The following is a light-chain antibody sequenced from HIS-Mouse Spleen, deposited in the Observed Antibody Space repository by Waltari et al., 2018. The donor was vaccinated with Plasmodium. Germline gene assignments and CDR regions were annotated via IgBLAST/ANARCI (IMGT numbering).Light chain of an antibody. CDR2: GAS. Sequence: EIVLTHSPGTLSLSPGERAPLSCRASQSVSSSYLAWYQQKPGPAPRLLIYGASSRATGIPDRFSGSGSETDFTLTISRLEPEDCAVYYCQQYGSSPLTFGGGTKVEIK. J-gene: IGKJ4*01. CDR1: QSVSSSY. V-gene: IGKV3-20*01. CDR3: QQYGSSPLT.